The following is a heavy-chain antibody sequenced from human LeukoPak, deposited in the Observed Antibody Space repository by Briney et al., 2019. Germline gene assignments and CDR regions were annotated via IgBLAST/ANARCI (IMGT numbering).Heavy chain of an antibody. Sequence: GGSLRLSCAASGFTFSDYYMSWIRQAPGKGLEWVSYISSSGSTIYYADSVKGRFTISRDNAKNSLYLQMNSLRAEDTAVHYCARVWGYCSGGTCYSIPFDYWGQGTLVTVSS. CDR3: ARVWGYCSGGTCYSIPFDY. CDR2: ISSSGSTI. J-gene: IGHJ4*02. CDR1: GFTFSDYY. V-gene: IGHV3-11*04. D-gene: IGHD2-15*01.